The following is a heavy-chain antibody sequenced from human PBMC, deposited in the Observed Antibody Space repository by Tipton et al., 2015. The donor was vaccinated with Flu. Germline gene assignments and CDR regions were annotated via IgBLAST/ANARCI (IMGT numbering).Heavy chain of an antibody. V-gene: IGHV5-51*01. Sequence: QLVQSGAEVKKPGESLKISCKGSGYSFTSYWIGWVRQMPGKGLEWMGSIYPGDTDTRYSPSFQGQVTISADKSISTAYLQWSSLKASDTAMYYCARQAVAGTKNDAFDIWGQGTMVTVSS. CDR3: ARQAVAGTKNDAFDI. D-gene: IGHD6-19*01. J-gene: IGHJ3*02. CDR2: IYPGDTDT. CDR1: GYSFTSYW.